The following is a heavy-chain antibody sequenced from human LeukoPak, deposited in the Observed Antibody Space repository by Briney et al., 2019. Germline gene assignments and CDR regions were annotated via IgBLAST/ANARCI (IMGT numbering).Heavy chain of an antibody. D-gene: IGHD6-25*01. J-gene: IGHJ5*02. CDR2: ISYDGSNK. CDR3: ARERLSRNWFDP. Sequence: GGSLRLSCAASGFTFSSYAMHWVRQAPGKGLEWVAVISYDGSNKYYADSVKGRFTISRDNSKNTLYLQMNSLRAEDTAVYYCARERLSRNWFDPWGQGTLVSVCS. CDR1: GFTFSSYA. V-gene: IGHV3-30*04.